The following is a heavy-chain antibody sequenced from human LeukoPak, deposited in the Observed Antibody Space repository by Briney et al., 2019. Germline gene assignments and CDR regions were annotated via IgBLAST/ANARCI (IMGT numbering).Heavy chain of an antibody. Sequence: SETLSLTCAVYGGSFSGYYWSWIRQPPGKGLEWIGEINHSGSTNYNPSLKSRVTISVDTSKNQFSLKLSSVTAADTAVYYCARDRGSGSYYKYYFDYWGQGTLVTVSS. D-gene: IGHD3-10*01. V-gene: IGHV4-34*01. J-gene: IGHJ4*02. CDR1: GGSFSGYY. CDR3: ARDRGSGSYYKYYFDY. CDR2: INHSGST.